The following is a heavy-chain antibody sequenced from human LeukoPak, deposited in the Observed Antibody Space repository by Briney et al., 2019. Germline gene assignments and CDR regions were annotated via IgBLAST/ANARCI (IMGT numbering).Heavy chain of an antibody. J-gene: IGHJ4*02. D-gene: IGHD6-19*01. Sequence: ASVKVSCKASGYTFTSYYMHWVRQAPGQGLEWMGIINPSGGSTSYAQKFQGRVTMTRDTSTSTVYMELSSLRSEDTAVYYCASFPRGAVAGTIDDYWGQGTLVTVSS. CDR1: GYTFTSYY. CDR2: INPSGGST. V-gene: IGHV1-46*01. CDR3: ASFPRGAVAGTIDDY.